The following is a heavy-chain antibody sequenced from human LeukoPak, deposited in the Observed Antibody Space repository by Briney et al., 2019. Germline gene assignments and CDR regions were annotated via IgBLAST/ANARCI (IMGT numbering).Heavy chain of an antibody. CDR2: ISAYNGNT. D-gene: IGHD5-12*01. Sequence: GASVKVSCKASGYTFTSYGISWVRQAPGQGLEWMGWISAYNGNTNYAQKLQGRVTMTTDTSTSTAYMELRSLRSDDTAVYYCARDSDVDIVATIERHFDYWGQGTLVTVSS. CDR3: ARDSDVDIVATIERHFDY. CDR1: GYTFTSYG. V-gene: IGHV1-18*01. J-gene: IGHJ4*02.